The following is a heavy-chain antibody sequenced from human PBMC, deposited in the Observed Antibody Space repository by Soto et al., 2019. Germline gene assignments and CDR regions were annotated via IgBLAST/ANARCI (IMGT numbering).Heavy chain of an antibody. D-gene: IGHD6-13*01. CDR3: ARDDRAAAAGTTFYFDY. J-gene: IGHJ4*02. V-gene: IGHV1-18*01. CDR2: ISPYDGNT. CDR1: GYVFTNYG. Sequence: HVRLVQSEAEVKKPGASVKVSCKPSGYVFTNYGLSWVRQAPGQGLEWMAWISPYDGNTHYAQNLQGRVTVTTDTSTSTAYMELRSLRSDDTAVYFCARDDRAAAAGTTFYFDYWGQGTLVTVSS.